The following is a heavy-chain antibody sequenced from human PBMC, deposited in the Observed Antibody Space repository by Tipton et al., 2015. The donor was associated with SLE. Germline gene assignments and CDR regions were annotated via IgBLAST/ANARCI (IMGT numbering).Heavy chain of an antibody. CDR2: IYYSGST. V-gene: IGHV4-59*01. CDR1: GGSISSYY. D-gene: IGHD5-12*01. J-gene: IGHJ4*02. Sequence: TLSLTCTVSGGSISSYYWSWIRQPPGKGLEWIGYIYYSGSTNYNPSLKSRVTISVDTSKSQLSLRLSSVTAADTAMYYCARVVVATTKPLHFDYWGQGTLVTVSS. CDR3: ARVVVATTKPLHFDY.